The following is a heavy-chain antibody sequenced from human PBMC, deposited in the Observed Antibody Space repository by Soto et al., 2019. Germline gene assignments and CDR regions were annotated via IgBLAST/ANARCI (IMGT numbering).Heavy chain of an antibody. V-gene: IGHV3-15*04. CDR1: GFPFSDGW. CDR3: VYQSRSLGAWR. Sequence: QLMESEGGFVKPGNSLRLSCVASGFPFSDGWFNWARQAPGKGLEWVGLIVGGGGSIHYAAPLKGRFTISRDDSKSTVYLQLDRLQIGDTALYFCVYQSRSLGAWRWGQGTRVTVSS. CDR2: IVGGGGSI. D-gene: IGHD2-2*02. J-gene: IGHJ4*02.